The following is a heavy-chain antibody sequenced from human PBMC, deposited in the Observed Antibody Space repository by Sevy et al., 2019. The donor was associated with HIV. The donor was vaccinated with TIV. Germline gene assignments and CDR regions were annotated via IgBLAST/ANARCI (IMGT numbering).Heavy chain of an antibody. CDR3: ARGLGSSSDAFDI. CDR2: ISGSGATI. J-gene: IGHJ3*02. Sequence: GGSLRLSCAASGFTFSDYYMSWIRQGPEKGLEWISYISGSGATIFYADSMKGRFTISRDNAKNSRFLQINSLKAEDTAVYYCARGLGSSSDAFDIWGQGTMVTVSS. V-gene: IGHV3-11*01. CDR1: GFTFSDYY. D-gene: IGHD2-15*01.